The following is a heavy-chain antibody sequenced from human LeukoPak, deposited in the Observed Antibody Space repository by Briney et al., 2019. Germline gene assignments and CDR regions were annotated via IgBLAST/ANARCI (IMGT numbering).Heavy chain of an antibody. CDR2: ISSSGSTI. D-gene: IGHD2-2*01. V-gene: IGHV3-11*01. CDR1: GFTFSDYY. J-gene: IGHJ6*02. Sequence: PGGSLRLSCAASGFTFSDYYMSWIRQAPGKGLEWASYISSSGSTIYYADSVKGRFTISRDNAKNSLYLQMNSLRAEDTAVYYCARDGVVPAPSVNYYYGMDVWGQGTTVTVSS. CDR3: ARDGVVPAPSVNYYYGMDV.